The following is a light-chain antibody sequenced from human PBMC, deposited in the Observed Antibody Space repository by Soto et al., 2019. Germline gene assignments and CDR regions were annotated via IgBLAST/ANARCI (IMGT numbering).Light chain of an antibody. CDR3: HVWDSSSGHYI. CDR1: NIGRKS. CDR2: DDS. V-gene: IGLV3-21*02. J-gene: IGLJ1*01. Sequence: SYYLAQPPSVSVAPGQAARISCGGNNIGRKSVHWYQQKPGRAPVVVVYDDSDRPSGIPERFSGANSGDTATLTISRVEAGDEADYYCHVWDSSSGHYILGTGT.